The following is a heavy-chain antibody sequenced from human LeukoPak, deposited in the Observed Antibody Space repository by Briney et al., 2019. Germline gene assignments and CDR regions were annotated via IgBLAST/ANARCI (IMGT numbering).Heavy chain of an antibody. CDR1: GFTFSSYS. CDR2: ISSSSSTI. CDR3: ARGGQLYYYDTYFDY. Sequence: AGGSLRLSCAASGFTFSSYSMNWVRQAPGKGLEWVSYISSSSSTIYYADSVKGRFTISRDNSKNTLYLQMNSLRAEDTAVYYCARGGQLYYYDTYFDYWGQGTLVTVSS. V-gene: IGHV3-48*01. J-gene: IGHJ4*02. D-gene: IGHD3-22*01.